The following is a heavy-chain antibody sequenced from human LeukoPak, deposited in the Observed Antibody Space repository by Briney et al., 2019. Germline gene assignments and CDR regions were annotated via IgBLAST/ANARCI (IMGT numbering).Heavy chain of an antibody. CDR2: IYTSGST. J-gene: IGHJ1*01. D-gene: IGHD3-3*01. Sequence: SQTLSLTCTVSGGSISSGSYYWSWIRQPAGKGLEWIGRIYTSGSTNYNPSLKSRVTISVDTSKNQFSLKLSSVTAADTAVYYCASGPHFLEWLLSPIEYFQHWGQGTLVTVSS. CDR1: GGSISSGSYY. CDR3: ASGPHFLEWLLSPIEYFQH. V-gene: IGHV4-61*02.